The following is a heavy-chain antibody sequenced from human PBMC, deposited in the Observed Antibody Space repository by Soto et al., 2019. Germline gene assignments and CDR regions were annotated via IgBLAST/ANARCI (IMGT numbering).Heavy chain of an antibody. Sequence: QVQLVQSGAEVKKPGASVKVSCKASGYTFTNYDINWVRQATGQGLEWMGWMNPKSGNTGYAQHFQGRLTMTRSTSISTAYMELSSLRSEDTAVYYCVRVYREIDYWGQGTLVTVSS. J-gene: IGHJ4*02. V-gene: IGHV1-8*01. CDR3: VRVYREIDY. CDR2: MNPKSGNT. CDR1: GYTFTNYD.